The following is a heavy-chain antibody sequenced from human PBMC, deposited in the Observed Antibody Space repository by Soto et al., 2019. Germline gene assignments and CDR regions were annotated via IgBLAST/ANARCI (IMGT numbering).Heavy chain of an antibody. D-gene: IGHD2-2*01. CDR3: ATSGYCSSTSCYD. Sequence: QVQLVQSGAEVKKPGSSVKVSCKASGGTFSSYTISWVRQAPGQGLEWMGRIIPILGIATYAQKFQGRVTITADKSTSTAYMELSSLRSEDTAVYYCATSGYCSSTSCYDWGQGTLVTVSS. J-gene: IGHJ4*02. CDR1: GGTFSSYT. CDR2: IIPILGIA. V-gene: IGHV1-69*02.